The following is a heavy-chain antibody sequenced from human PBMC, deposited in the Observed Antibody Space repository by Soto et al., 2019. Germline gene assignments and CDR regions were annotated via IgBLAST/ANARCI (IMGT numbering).Heavy chain of an antibody. J-gene: IGHJ5*02. CDR2: ISSSSSTI. D-gene: IGHD3-10*01. Sequence: GGSLRLSCAASGFTFSSYSMNWVRQAPGKGLEWVSYISSSSSTIYYADSVKGRFTISRDNAKNSLYLQMNSLRAEDTAVYYCARGIYGSGTPGWFDPWGQGTLVTVSS. V-gene: IGHV3-48*01. CDR3: ARGIYGSGTPGWFDP. CDR1: GFTFSSYS.